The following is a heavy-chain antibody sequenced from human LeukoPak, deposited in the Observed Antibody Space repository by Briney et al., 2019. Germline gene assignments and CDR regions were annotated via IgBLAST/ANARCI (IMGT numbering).Heavy chain of an antibody. CDR1: GGTFISYA. CDR3: ARGEQWLDGRTYYFDY. J-gene: IGHJ4*02. Sequence: VKVSCKASGGTFISYAISWVRQAPGQGLEWMGGIIPIFGTANYAQKFQGRVTITADESTSTAYMELSSLRSEDTAVYYCARGEQWLDGRTYYFDYWGQGTLVTVSS. D-gene: IGHD6-19*01. V-gene: IGHV1-69*01. CDR2: IIPIFGTA.